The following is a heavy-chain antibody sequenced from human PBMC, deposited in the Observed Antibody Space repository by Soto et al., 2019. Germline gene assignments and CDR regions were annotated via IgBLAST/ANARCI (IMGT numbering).Heavy chain of an antibody. CDR3: TRASSLDFDF. D-gene: IGHD3-16*01. CDR1: GFTFGDYA. V-gene: IGHV3-49*04. Sequence: SLRLSCTTSGFTFGDYALSWVRQAPGKGLEWVGLIRRNAYGGTTDYAASVKGRFTISRDDSKSIAYLQMNSLRTEDTALYYCTRASSLDFDFWGQGTLVTVSS. CDR2: IRRNAYGGTT. J-gene: IGHJ4*02.